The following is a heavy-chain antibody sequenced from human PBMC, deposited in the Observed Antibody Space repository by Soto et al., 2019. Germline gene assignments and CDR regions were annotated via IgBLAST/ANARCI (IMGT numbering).Heavy chain of an antibody. J-gene: IGHJ5*02. V-gene: IGHV4-34*01. CDR2: INHRGST. CDR3: ATTNWNQTWFDR. CDR1: GGSFSGYY. D-gene: IGHD1-1*01. Sequence: QVQLQQWGAGLLKSSETLSLTCAVVGGSFSGYYWSWIRHPPGKGLEWMGEINHRGSTNYNTSLKSRSTISVDTSKNQYSLKLSSVTAADTAVYYGATTNWNQTWFDRWGQGTLVHVSS.